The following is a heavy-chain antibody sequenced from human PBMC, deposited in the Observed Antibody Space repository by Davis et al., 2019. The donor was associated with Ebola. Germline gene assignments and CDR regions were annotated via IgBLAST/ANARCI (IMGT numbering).Heavy chain of an antibody. D-gene: IGHD6-19*01. J-gene: IGHJ6*02. CDR3: ARGRVAGTQTFYYYYGMDV. V-gene: IGHV4-39*07. Sequence: MPSETLSLTCTVSGGSISSSSYYWGWIRQPPGKGLEWIGSIYYSGRTYYNPSLKSRVTISVDTSKNQFSLKLSSVTAADTAVYYCARGRVAGTQTFYYYYGMDVWGQGTTVTVSS. CDR2: IYYSGRT. CDR1: GGSISSSSYY.